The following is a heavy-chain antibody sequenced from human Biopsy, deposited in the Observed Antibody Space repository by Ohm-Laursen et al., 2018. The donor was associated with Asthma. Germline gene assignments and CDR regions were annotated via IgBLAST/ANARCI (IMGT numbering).Heavy chain of an antibody. D-gene: IGHD1-26*01. J-gene: IGHJ4*02. CDR1: AFTFSNYG. V-gene: IGHV3-30*18. Sequence: SLRLSCSASAFTFSNYGMHWVRQAPGKGLDWVAVISFDGINKNYTDSVKGRFTISRDNSRNTLHLQMNSLRAEETAVYYCSKDVFPGWELRRGPDYWGQGTLVTVSS. CDR3: SKDVFPGWELRRGPDY. CDR2: ISFDGINK.